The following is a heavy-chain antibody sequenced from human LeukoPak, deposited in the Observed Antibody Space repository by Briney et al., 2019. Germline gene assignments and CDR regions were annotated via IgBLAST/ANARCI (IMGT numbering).Heavy chain of an antibody. J-gene: IGHJ4*02. Sequence: GGSLRLSCAASGFTFSSYAMSWVRQAPGKGLKWVSAISGSGGSTYYADSVKGRFTISRDNSKSTLYLQMNSLRAEDTAVYYCAKDRREFYGPKFDYWGQGTLVTVSS. V-gene: IGHV3-23*01. CDR2: ISGSGGST. CDR3: AKDRREFYGPKFDY. CDR1: GFTFSSYA. D-gene: IGHD2/OR15-2a*01.